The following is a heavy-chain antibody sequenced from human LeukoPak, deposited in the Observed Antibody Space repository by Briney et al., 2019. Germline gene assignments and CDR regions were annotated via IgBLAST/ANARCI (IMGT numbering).Heavy chain of an antibody. J-gene: IGHJ6*03. Sequence: SETLSHTCAVYGGSFSGYYWSWIRQPPGKGLEWIGYIYYSGSTNYNPSLKSRVTISVDTSKNQFSLKLSSVTAADTAVYYCARTSEGFYYYYYMDVWGKGTTVTVSS. V-gene: IGHV4-59*01. CDR2: IYYSGST. CDR3: ARTSEGFYYYYYMDV. CDR1: GGSFSGYY.